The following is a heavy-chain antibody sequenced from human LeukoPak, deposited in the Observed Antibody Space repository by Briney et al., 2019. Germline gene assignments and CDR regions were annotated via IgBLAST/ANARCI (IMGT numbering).Heavy chain of an antibody. Sequence: GGSLRLSCAASGFTFSDYYMSWIRQAPGKGLEWVSYISSSGSTIYYADSVKGRFTISRDNAKNSLYLQMNSLRAEDTAVYYCARDQADTAMVPPYFDYWGQGTLVTVSS. CDR1: GFTFSDYY. CDR3: ARDQADTAMVPPYFDY. V-gene: IGHV3-11*04. D-gene: IGHD5-18*01. CDR2: ISSSGSTI. J-gene: IGHJ4*02.